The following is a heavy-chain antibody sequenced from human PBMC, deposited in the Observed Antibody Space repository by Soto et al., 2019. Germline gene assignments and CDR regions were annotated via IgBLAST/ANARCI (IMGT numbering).Heavy chain of an antibody. V-gene: IGHV1-46*03. Sequence: GASVKVSCKASGYTFTSYYMHWVRQAPGQGLEWMGIITPSGGSTSYAQKFQGRGTRTRDTSTSTVYMELSSLRSEDTAVYYCATYTLGVFDYWGQGTLVTVSS. CDR3: ATYTLGVFDY. CDR2: ITPSGGST. CDR1: GYTFTSYY. J-gene: IGHJ4*02. D-gene: IGHD2-2*02.